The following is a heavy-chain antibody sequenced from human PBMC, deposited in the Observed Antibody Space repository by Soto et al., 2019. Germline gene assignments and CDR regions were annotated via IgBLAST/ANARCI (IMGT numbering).Heavy chain of an antibody. CDR3: ARGWGWVYYYGMDV. CDR2: ISSSSSTI. J-gene: IGHJ6*02. D-gene: IGHD1-26*01. V-gene: IGHV3-48*01. CDR1: GFTFSTYS. Sequence: PGGSLRLSCAASGFTFSTYSMNWVRQAPGKGLEWVSYISSSSSTIFYTDSVKGRFTVSRDNAKNSLYLQMNSLRAEDTAVYYCARGWGWVYYYGMDVWGQGTTVTVSS.